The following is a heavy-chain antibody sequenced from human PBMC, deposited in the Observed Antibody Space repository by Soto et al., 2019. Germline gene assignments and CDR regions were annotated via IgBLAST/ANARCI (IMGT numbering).Heavy chain of an antibody. CDR3: ATGGNYYEPSALAY. D-gene: IGHD3-22*01. Sequence: QVQLVQSVAEVKKPASSVKVSCKASGDSFSSYAISWVRQPPGHGIEWMGRIIPIFGTPNYAQRVEARVTTTADESTSTANMELSSLRSDDTAVYYCATGGNYYEPSALAYWGQGTLVTVSS. V-gene: IGHV1-69*01. CDR2: IIPIFGTP. J-gene: IGHJ4*02. CDR1: GDSFSSYA.